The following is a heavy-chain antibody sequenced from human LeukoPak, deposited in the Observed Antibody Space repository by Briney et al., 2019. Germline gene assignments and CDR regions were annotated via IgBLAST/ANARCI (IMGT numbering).Heavy chain of an antibody. D-gene: IGHD2-21*02. CDR2: ISKSSTYI. CDR3: ARESAYCGGDCDHH. Sequence: PGGSLRLSCAASGFTFSSYTMNWVRQAPGKGLECVSSISKSSTYIYYADSVKGRFTISRDNAKNSLYLQMNSLRAEDTAVYYCARESAYCGGDCDHHWGQGTLVTVSS. J-gene: IGHJ1*01. V-gene: IGHV3-21*01. CDR1: GFTFSSYT.